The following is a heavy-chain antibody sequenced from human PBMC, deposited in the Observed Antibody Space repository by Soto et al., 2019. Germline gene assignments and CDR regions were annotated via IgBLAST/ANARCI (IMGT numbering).Heavy chain of an antibody. Sequence: AGSLRLSCAASGFTIRSYAMSWCRQAPGKGLEWVSAISGSGGRTYYADSVKGRFTISRDNSKNTLYLQMNSLRAEDTAVYYCAKDAFWIGYANYGMDVWGQGTTVTVSS. J-gene: IGHJ6*02. V-gene: IGHV3-23*01. D-gene: IGHD3-3*01. CDR2: ISGSGGRT. CDR3: AKDAFWIGYANYGMDV. CDR1: GFTIRSYA.